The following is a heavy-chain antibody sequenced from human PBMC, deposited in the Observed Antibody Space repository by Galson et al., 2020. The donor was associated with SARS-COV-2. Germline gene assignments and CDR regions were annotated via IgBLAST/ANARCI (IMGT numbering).Heavy chain of an antibody. D-gene: IGHD3-22*01. J-gene: IGHJ4*02. CDR2: IYYSGST. Sequence: SETLSLTCSVSGGPIDSDYWSWIRQPPGKGLEWIGYIYYSGSTNYNPALESRVTIAVDTYKNQFSMKLTFVTAADTAVYYCARYKYDSSVYYPFDYWGQGTLVTVSS. CDR1: GGPIDSDY. CDR3: ARYKYDSSVYYPFDY. V-gene: IGHV4-59*01.